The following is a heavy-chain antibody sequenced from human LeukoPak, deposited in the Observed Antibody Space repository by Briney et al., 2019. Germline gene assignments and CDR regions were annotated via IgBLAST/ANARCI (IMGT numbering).Heavy chain of an antibody. Sequence: GSSVKVSCKASGYTFTGYYMHWVRQAPGQGLEWMGRINPNSGGTNYAQKFQGRVTMTTDTSTSTAYMELRSLRADDTAVYYCARSGGSYHRPNFDYWVQGTLVTVSS. CDR1: GYTFTGYY. CDR3: ARSGGSYHRPNFDY. CDR2: INPNSGGT. V-gene: IGHV1-2*06. J-gene: IGHJ4*02. D-gene: IGHD1-26*01.